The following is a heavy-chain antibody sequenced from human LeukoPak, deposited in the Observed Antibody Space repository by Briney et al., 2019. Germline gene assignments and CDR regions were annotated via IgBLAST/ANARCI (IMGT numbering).Heavy chain of an antibody. CDR3: AKGIPNDY. CDR1: GFTFSDYY. V-gene: IGHV3-11*01. D-gene: IGHD2-21*01. J-gene: IGHJ4*02. CDR2: VSQSGTTI. Sequence: GSLRHSCTSSGFTFSDYYMNWIRQAPGKGLEWISYVSQSGTTIYYADSMKGRFTISRDNGKNSLYLQMNSLRAEDTAVYYCAKGIPNDYWGQGTLVTVSS.